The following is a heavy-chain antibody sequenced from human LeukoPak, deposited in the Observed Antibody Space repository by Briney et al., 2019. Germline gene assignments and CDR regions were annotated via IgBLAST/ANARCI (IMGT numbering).Heavy chain of an antibody. CDR1: GFTSSSYT. V-gene: IGHV3-21*01. Sequence: GGSRRPSCAASGFTSSSYTMNWVRQAPGKGLEWVSSISSSSSYIYYADSVKGRFTISRDNAKNSLYLQMNSLRAEDTAVYYCARGYDILTGFDYWGQGTLVTVSS. CDR2: ISSSSSYI. D-gene: IGHD3-9*01. J-gene: IGHJ4*02. CDR3: ARGYDILTGFDY.